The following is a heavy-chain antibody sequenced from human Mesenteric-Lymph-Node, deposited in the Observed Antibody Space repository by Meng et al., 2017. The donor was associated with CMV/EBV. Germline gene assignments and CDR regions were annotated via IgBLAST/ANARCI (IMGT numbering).Heavy chain of an antibody. CDR3: ARDRPTGWFSVDW. CDR2: ISPSGDGT. Sequence: ASVKVSCKASGYTFTGYYMHWVRQAPGQRLEWMGVISPSGDGTSYGQKFQGRFAMSRDTSTSTLYMELSSLTSDDTAVYYCARDRPTGWFSVDWWGQGTPVTVSS. D-gene: IGHD6-19*01. CDR1: GYTFTGYY. V-gene: IGHV1-46*01. J-gene: IGHJ4*02.